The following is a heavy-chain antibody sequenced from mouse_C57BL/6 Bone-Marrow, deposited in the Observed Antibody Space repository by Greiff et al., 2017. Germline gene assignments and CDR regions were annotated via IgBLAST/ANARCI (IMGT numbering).Heavy chain of an antibody. D-gene: IGHD2-5*01. V-gene: IGHV1-42*01. CDR2: INPSTGGT. J-gene: IGHJ2*01. Sequence: EVQLQQSGPELVKPGASVKISCKASGYSFTGYYMNWVKQSPEKSLEWIGEINPSTGGTTYNQKFKAKATLTVDKSSSTAYMQLKSLTSDDSAVYYCARWGYYSNYVGFPFDYWGQGTTLTVSS. CDR1: GYSFTGYY. CDR3: ARWGYYSNYVGFPFDY.